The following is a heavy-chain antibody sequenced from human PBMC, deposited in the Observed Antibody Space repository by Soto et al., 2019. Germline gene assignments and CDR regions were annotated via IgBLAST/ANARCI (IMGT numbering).Heavy chain of an antibody. D-gene: IGHD6-19*01. CDR3: ARSETAGHRGFDI. J-gene: IGHJ3*02. CDR2: IIPTFGTA. V-gene: IGHV1-69*06. CDR1: GGTFSSSA. Sequence: QVQLVQSGAEMREPGSSVKVSCKASGGTFSSSAINWLQQAPGQGPEWMGGIIPTFGTANYIEKFRGRVTITADTSTSTAYMEVSSLTSEDTAMYFCARSETAGHRGFDIWGQGTMVTVSS.